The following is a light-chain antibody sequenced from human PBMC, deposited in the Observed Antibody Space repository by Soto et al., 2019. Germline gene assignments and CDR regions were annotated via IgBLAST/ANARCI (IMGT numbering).Light chain of an antibody. CDR1: SSNIGSKY. CDR3: AAWDDSLSGVV. V-gene: IGLV1-47*01. Sequence: SVLTQPPSTSGTPGQSVTMSCSGSSSNIGSKYVYWYQQLPGTAPKLLIYRNDQRPSGVPDRFSGSKSGTSGSLAISELRSEDEADYYCAAWDDSLSGVVFGGGTKLTVL. J-gene: IGLJ2*01. CDR2: RND.